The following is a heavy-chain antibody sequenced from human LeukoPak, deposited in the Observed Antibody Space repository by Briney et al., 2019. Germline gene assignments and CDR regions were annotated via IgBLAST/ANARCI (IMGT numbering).Heavy chain of an antibody. J-gene: IGHJ4*02. CDR3: ASALAYCGGDCYF. D-gene: IGHD2-21*02. V-gene: IGHV3-48*01. CDR2: ISSSSSTI. CDR1: GFTFSSYA. Sequence: PGGSLRLSCAASGFTFSSYAMSWVRQAPGKGLEWVSYISSSSSTIYYADSVKGRFTISRDNAKNSLYLQMNSLRTEDTAVYYCASALAYCGGDCYFWGQGTLVTVSS.